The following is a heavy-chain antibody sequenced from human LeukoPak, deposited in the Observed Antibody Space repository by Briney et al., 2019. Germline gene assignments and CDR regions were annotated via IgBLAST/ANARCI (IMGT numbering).Heavy chain of an antibody. CDR1: GFTFSSYE. J-gene: IGHJ4*02. CDR3: ATEPPPTYYYGSGSLCFDY. Sequence: GGSLRPSCAASGFTFSSYEMSWVRQAPGKWLEWVSYISSSGSTIYYAVSVKGRFTISRDNAKNSLYLQMNSLEVEDTAVYYCATEPPPTYYYGSGSLCFDYWGQGTLVTVSS. CDR2: ISSSGSTI. V-gene: IGHV3-48*03. D-gene: IGHD3-10*01.